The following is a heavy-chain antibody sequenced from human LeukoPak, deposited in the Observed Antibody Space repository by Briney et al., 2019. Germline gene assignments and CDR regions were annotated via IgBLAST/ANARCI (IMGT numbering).Heavy chain of an antibody. D-gene: IGHD1-26*01. CDR1: AFILSRYF. CDR3: AREVGSGSYLAHAFDL. Sequence: GGSLRLSCAASAFILSRYFMGWGRQAPGKGLEWVSLIYIGGDTYYADSVKGRFTISRDNSKNTIYLQMNSLRVEDTAVYYCAREVGSGSYLAHAFDLWGQGTTVTVSS. J-gene: IGHJ3*01. CDR2: IYIGGDT. V-gene: IGHV3-53*01.